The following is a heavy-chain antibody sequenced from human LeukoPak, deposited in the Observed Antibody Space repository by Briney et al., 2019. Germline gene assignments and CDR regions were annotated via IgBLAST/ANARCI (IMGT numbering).Heavy chain of an antibody. V-gene: IGHV1-46*01. CDR2: INPSGGST. D-gene: IGHD2-2*01. CDR1: GYTFTSYY. J-gene: IGHJ5*02. CDR3: ARERGYCSSTSCHAPFDP. Sequence: GASVKVSCKASGYTFTSYYMHWVRQAPGQGLEWMGIINPSGGSTSYAQKFQGRVTMTRDTSTSTVYMELSSLRSEDTAVYYCARERGYCSSTSCHAPFDPWGQGTLVTVSS.